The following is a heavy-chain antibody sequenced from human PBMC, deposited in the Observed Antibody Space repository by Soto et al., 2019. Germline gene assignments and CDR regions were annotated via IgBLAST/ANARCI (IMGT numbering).Heavy chain of an antibody. CDR1: GFTVSSNY. CDR3: ASGRGSSWYDY. Sequence: GGSLRLSCAASGFTVSSNYMSWVRQAPGKGLEWVSVIYSGGSTYYADSVKGRFTISSDNSKNTLYLQMNSLKAEDTAVYYCASGRGSSWYDYWGQGTLVTVSS. V-gene: IGHV3-53*01. J-gene: IGHJ4*02. CDR2: IYSGGST. D-gene: IGHD6-13*01.